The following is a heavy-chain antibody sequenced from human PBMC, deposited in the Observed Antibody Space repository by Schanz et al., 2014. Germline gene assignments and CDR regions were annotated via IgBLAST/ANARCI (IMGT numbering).Heavy chain of an antibody. J-gene: IGHJ4*02. D-gene: IGHD2-15*01. Sequence: QVQLVESGGGVVQPGTSLRLSCAASGFTFRGHAMHWVRQAPGKGLEWVALISYDGNNKYYADSVKGRFTISRDNSKNTLYLRMISLRAEDTAMFYCAREIPAGGHFDYWGQGTLVSVSS. CDR1: GFTFRGHA. CDR3: AREIPAGGHFDY. CDR2: ISYDGNNK. V-gene: IGHV3-30*04.